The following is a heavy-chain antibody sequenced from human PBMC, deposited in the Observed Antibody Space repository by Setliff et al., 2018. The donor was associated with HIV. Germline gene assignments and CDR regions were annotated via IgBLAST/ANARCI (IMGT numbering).Heavy chain of an antibody. Sequence: SETLSLTCAVSGYSISSGYFWGWIRQPPGKGLEWIGSIYHSGRAYYNPSLKSRVTISIQTSKNQLSLKLSSVTAADTAVYYCARESGLQVRGAMYYYMDVWGTGTTVTVSS. D-gene: IGHD3-10*01. CDR1: GYSISSGYF. J-gene: IGHJ6*03. V-gene: IGHV4-38-2*02. CDR3: ARESGLQVRGAMYYYMDV. CDR2: IYHSGRA.